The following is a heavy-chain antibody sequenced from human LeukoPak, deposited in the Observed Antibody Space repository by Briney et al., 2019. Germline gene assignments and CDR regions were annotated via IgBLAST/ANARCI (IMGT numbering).Heavy chain of an antibody. J-gene: IGHJ4*02. V-gene: IGHV3-30*12. Sequence: GGSLRLSCAASGFSFSSYWMHWVRQAPGKGLEWVAVISFDGSNKYYADSVKGRFTISRDNGKNSLYLQMNSLRADDTAVYYCTRGLRWCDYWGQGTLVTVSS. CDR1: GFSFSSYW. CDR3: TRGLRWCDY. CDR2: ISFDGSNK. D-gene: IGHD4-23*01.